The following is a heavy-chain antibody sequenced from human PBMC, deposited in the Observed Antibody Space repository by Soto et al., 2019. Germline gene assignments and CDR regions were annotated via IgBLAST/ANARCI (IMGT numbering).Heavy chain of an antibody. CDR2: INSDGSST. V-gene: IGHV3-74*01. CDR1: GFTFSTFW. CDR3: ARDFEY. Sequence: EVQLVESGGGLVQPGGSLRLSCEASGFTFSTFWMHWVRQAPGKGLVWVSRINSDGSSTYYADSVKGRVTISRDNAKNTLYLQLNSLGPEDPAVYYCARDFEYWGQGTLVTVSS. J-gene: IGHJ4*02.